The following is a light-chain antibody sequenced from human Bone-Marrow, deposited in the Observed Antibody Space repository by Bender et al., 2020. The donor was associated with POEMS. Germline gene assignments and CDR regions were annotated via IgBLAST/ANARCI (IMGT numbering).Light chain of an antibody. V-gene: IGLV2-14*01. Sequence: QSALTQPASVSGSPGQSITISCTGTSSDVGGYNYVSWYQQHPGKAPKVIIYDVTYRPSGVSNRFSGSKSGYTASLTISGLQAEDEADYHCSSYAGPYEVFGGGTKLTVL. CDR1: SSDVGGYNY. CDR3: SSYAGPYEV. J-gene: IGLJ3*02. CDR2: DVT.